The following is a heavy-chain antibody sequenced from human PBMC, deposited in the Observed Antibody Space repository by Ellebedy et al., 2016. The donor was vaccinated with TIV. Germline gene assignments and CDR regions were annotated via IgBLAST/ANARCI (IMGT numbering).Heavy chain of an antibody. CDR2: IHYRGST. V-gene: IGHV4-39*07. J-gene: IGHJ5*02. Sequence: MPGGSLRLSCTVSGGSISDRDYYWDWIRQPPGKGLEWIGSIHYRGSTYYNPSLKSRVTISVDTSKNQFSLNLSSVTAADTAVYYCARDPALPRGRFDPWGQGTLVTVSS. CDR1: GGSISDRDYY. CDR3: ARDPALPRGRFDP.